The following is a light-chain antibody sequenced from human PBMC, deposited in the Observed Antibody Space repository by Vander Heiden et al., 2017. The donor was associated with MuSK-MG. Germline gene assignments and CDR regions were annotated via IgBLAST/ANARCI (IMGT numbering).Light chain of an antibody. J-gene: IGKJ5*01. CDR2: VAS. V-gene: IGKV3-11*01. CDR3: QHRSNWPPRII. Sequence: RSWAPGESATRSCRARQSVSSYLSLYQQKLGQAPRLLIYVASNRATGIPARVSCSGSGTDFTLTIRSLEAEDFAVDYCQHRSNWPPRIIFGQGTRLEIK. CDR1: QSVSSY.